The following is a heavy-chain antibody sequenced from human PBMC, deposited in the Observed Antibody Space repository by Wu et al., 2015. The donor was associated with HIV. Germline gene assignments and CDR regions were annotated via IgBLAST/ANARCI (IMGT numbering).Heavy chain of an antibody. V-gene: IGHV1-2*06. CDR3: ARGAPPGCSSTSCLLDY. J-gene: IGHJ4*02. CDR1: GGTFGTYG. Sequence: QVQLVQSGPEVKKPGSSVKVSCQTLGGTFGTYGITWVRQVPGQGLEWMGRINANDGGTSFAQKFQGSVTVTRDASISTVYMELSGLRSDDTAVYYCARGAPPGCSSTSCLLDYWGQGTLVTVSS. CDR2: INANDGGT. D-gene: IGHD2-2*01.